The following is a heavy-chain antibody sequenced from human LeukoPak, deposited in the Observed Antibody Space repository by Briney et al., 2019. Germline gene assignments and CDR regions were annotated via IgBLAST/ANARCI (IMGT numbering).Heavy chain of an antibody. D-gene: IGHD3-10*01. J-gene: IGHJ4*02. CDR3: ARDQTGTDY. CDR2: TSSSSSYI. CDR1: GFTFRSYS. Sequence: PGGSLRLSCAASGFTFRSYSMNWVRQAPAKGLDGVSSTSSSSSYIYYAYSVKGRFTITRDNAKNSLYLKMNSLRAEDTAVYYCARDQTGTDYWGQGTLVTVSS. V-gene: IGHV3-21*01.